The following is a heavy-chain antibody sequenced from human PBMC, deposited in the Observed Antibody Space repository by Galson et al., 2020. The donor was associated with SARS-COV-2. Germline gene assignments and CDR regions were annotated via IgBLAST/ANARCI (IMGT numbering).Heavy chain of an antibody. Sequence: HGESLKLSCKGSGYSFTSYWISWVRQMPGKGLEWMGRIDPSDSYTNYSPSFQGHVTISADKSISTAYLQWSSLKASDTAMYYCARFNYPVAAIDDWVQGTLVSVSS. V-gene: IGHV5-10-1*01. D-gene: IGHD6-19*01. CDR2: IDPSDSYT. J-gene: IGHJ4*02. CDR1: GYSFTSYW. CDR3: ARFNYPVAAIDD.